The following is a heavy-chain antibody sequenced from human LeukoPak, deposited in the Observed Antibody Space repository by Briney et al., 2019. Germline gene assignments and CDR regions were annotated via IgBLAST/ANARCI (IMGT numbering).Heavy chain of an antibody. CDR1: GFTFSSYE. J-gene: IGHJ4*02. V-gene: IGHV3-7*01. Sequence: GGSLRLSCAASGFTFSSYEMNWVRQAPGKGLEWVANIKQDGTEKYYVDSVRGRFTISRDNAKNSLYLQMNSLRAEDTAVYYCATPSGYSSGWYPFDYWGQGTLVTVSS. CDR2: IKQDGTEK. CDR3: ATPSGYSSGWYPFDY. D-gene: IGHD6-19*01.